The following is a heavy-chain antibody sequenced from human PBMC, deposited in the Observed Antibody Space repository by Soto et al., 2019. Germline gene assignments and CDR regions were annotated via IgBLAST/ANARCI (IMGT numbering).Heavy chain of an antibody. CDR3: ASSPTGYYMDV. CDR2: ISSSSSYI. CDR1: GFTFSSYS. J-gene: IGHJ6*03. V-gene: IGHV3-21*01. Sequence: VQLVESGGGLVKPGGSLRLSCAASGFTFSSYSMNWVRQAPGKGLEWVSSISSSSSYIYYADSVKGRFTISRDNAKNSLYLQMNSLRAEDTAVYYCASSPTGYYMDVWGKGTTVTVSS.